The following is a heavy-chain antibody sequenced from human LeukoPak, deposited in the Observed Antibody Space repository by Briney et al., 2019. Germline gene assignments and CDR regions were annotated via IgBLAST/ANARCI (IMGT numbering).Heavy chain of an antibody. CDR3: ARGELWLDY. V-gene: IGHV4-34*01. CDR1: GGSFSGYY. D-gene: IGHD5-18*01. CDR2: INHSGST. J-gene: IGHJ4*02. Sequence: SETMSLTCAVYGGSFSGYYWSWIRQPPGKGLEWIGEINHSGSTNYNPSLKSRVTISVDTSKNQFSLKLSSVTAADTAVYYCARGELWLDYWGQGTLVTVSS.